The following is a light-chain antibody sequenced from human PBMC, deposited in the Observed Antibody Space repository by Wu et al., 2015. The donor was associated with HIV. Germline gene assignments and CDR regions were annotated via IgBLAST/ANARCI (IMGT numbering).Light chain of an antibody. Sequence: DIQMTQSPSSLPASVGDRVTITCRASQTVGNSLNWYQHRPGKAPKLLIFGASTLQSGVPSRFSGSGSGTEFTLTISSLQPEDFATYYCQQTASTPTFGGGTRVGEQT. CDR3: QQTASTPT. J-gene: IGKJ4*01. V-gene: IGKV1-39*01. CDR1: QTVGNS. CDR2: GAS.